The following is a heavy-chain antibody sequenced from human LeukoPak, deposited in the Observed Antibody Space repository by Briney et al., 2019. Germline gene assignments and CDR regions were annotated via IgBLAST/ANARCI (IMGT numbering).Heavy chain of an antibody. D-gene: IGHD4-17*01. J-gene: IGHJ4*02. Sequence: GASVKVSCKASGYTFTSYAMHWVRQAPGQRPEWMGWINAGNGNTKYSQKFQGRVTITRDTSASTAYMELSSLRSEDTAVYYCAIIRGEDYGDYGFGYWGQGTLVTVSS. CDR1: GYTFTSYA. V-gene: IGHV1-3*01. CDR2: INAGNGNT. CDR3: AIIRGEDYGDYGFGY.